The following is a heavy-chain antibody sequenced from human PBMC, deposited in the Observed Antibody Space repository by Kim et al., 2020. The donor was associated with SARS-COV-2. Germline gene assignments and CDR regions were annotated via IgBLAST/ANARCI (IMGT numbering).Heavy chain of an antibody. J-gene: IGHJ3*02. CDR2: IYYSGST. CDR3: ARGNSGSYWTDI. Sequence: SETLSLTCTVSGGSISSYYWSWIRQPPGKGLEWIGYIYYSGSTNYNPSLKSRVTISVDTSKNQFSLKLSSVTAADTAVYYCARGNSGSYWTDIWGQGTMVTVSS. V-gene: IGHV4-59*01. D-gene: IGHD1-26*01. CDR1: GGSISSYY.